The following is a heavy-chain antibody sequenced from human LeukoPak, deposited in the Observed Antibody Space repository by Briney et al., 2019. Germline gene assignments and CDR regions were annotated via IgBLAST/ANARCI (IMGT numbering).Heavy chain of an antibody. V-gene: IGHV3-23*01. D-gene: IGHD5-12*01. CDR3: AKESGYDVDFDY. CDR1: GITFSTYG. J-gene: IGHJ4*02. CDR2: ISGSGSST. Sequence: GGSLRLSCVASGITFSTYGMSWVRQAPGKGLEWVSAISGSGSSTYYADSVKGRFTISRDNSKNTLYLQMNSLRADDTAVYYCAKESGYDVDFDYWGQGTLVTVSS.